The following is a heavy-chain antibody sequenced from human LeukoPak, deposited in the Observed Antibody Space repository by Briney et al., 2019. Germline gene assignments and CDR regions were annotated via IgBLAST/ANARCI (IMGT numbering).Heavy chain of an antibody. CDR1: GFTFSTYW. J-gene: IGHJ4*02. D-gene: IGHD6-13*01. CDR3: AKDSGYSSWYLYY. V-gene: IGHV3-7*01. CDR2: IKQDGSEK. Sequence: GGPLRLSCAASGFTFSTYWMTWVRQAPGKGLEWVANIKQDGSEKYYVDSVKGRFTISRDNAKNTLYLQMNSLRAEDTAVYYCAKDSGYSSWYLYYWGQGTLVTVSS.